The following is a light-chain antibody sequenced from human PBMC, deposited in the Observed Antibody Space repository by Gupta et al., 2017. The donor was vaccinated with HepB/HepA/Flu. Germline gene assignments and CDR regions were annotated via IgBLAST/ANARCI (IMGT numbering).Light chain of an antibody. Sequence: QSVLTQPPSVSAAAGQKGTISCSGSSSNIGNNYVSWYQQLPGTAPKLLIYDNNKRPSGIPDRFSGSRSGTSATLGITGLQTGDEADYYCGTWDSSLSAVVFGGGTKLTVL. CDR1: SSNIGNNY. J-gene: IGLJ2*01. V-gene: IGLV1-51*01. CDR2: DNN. CDR3: GTWDSSLSAVV.